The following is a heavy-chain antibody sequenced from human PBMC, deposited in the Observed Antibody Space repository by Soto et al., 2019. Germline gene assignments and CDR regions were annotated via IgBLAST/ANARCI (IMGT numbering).Heavy chain of an antibody. CDR3: AREVTGDWNFDL. V-gene: IGHV4-31*03. Sequence: QVQLQESGPGLVKPSQTLSLTCTVSGDSINRTGYHWNWIRQTPGKGLEWIGFIYHSGKTFYSPSLKSRLTISIDTSRNQFSLRLTSVTAADTAMYFCAREVTGDWNFDLWGRGTLVTVSS. J-gene: IGHJ2*01. CDR2: IYHSGKT. D-gene: IGHD2-21*02. CDR1: GDSINRTGYH.